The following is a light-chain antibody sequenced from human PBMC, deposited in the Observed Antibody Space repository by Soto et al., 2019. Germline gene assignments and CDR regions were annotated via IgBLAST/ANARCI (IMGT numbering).Light chain of an antibody. V-gene: IGKV1-27*01. J-gene: IGKJ5*01. CDR1: QGISNF. Sequence: DIQMTQSPSSLSASVGDRVTITCRASQGISNFLAWYQQKPGKVPKLLISAASTLQSGVPSRFSGSGSGTDFTITITSHQPEDVATYYCQKYSSVITFGQGTRLEIK. CDR2: AAS. CDR3: QKYSSVIT.